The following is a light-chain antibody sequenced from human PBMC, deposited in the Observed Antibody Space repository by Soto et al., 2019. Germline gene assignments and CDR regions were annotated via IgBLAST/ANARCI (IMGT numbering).Light chain of an antibody. J-gene: IGKJ4*01. CDR2: GAS. Sequence: EIVLTQSPGTLSLSPGERATLSCRASQSVSTNYLAWYQQKPGQAPRLLIHGASNRATVIPARFGGSGSATDFTLTISRLEPEDFAVYFCQHYGTSLVTFGGGTKVEIK. CDR3: QHYGTSLVT. CDR1: QSVSTNY. V-gene: IGKV3-20*01.